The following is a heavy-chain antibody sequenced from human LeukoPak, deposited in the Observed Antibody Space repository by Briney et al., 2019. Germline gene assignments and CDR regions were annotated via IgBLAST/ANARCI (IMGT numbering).Heavy chain of an antibody. J-gene: IGHJ5*02. Sequence: GGSLRLSCAASGFTFSTSWRHWVRQAPGKGLEWVSHVSTDGSTTAYADSVKGRFTISRENAKNTVYLQVNSLRAEDTAVYYCARSIGYVESWGQGTLVTVSS. V-gene: IGHV3-74*01. CDR1: GFTFSTSW. D-gene: IGHD5-18*01. CDR3: ARSIGYVES. CDR2: VSTDGSTT.